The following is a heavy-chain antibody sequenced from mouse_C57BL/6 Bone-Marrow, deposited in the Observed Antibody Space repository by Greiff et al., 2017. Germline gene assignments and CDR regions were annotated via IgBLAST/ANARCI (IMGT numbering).Heavy chain of an antibody. CDR2: INPSTGGT. CDR3: ARDGYGGFAY. V-gene: IGHV1-42*01. Sequence: VQLQQSGPELVKPGASVKISCKASGYSFTGYYMNWVKQSPEKSLEWIGEINPSTGGTTYNQKFKAKATLTVDKSSRTAYMQLKSLTSEDSAVYYCARDGYGGFAYWGQGTLVTVSA. J-gene: IGHJ3*01. D-gene: IGHD2-2*01. CDR1: GYSFTGYY.